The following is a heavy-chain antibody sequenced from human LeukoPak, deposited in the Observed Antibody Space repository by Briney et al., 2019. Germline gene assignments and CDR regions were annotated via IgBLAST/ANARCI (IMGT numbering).Heavy chain of an antibody. CDR3: ARAYSSSRYFYLDY. Sequence: ASVKVSCKASGNSVTGYYMDRVRQAPGQGLEWMGWSNPNSGGTNYAQKFQGWVTMTRDTSISTAYMELSRLRSDDTAVYYCARAYSSSRYFYLDYWGQGTLVTVSS. D-gene: IGHD6-13*01. J-gene: IGHJ4*02. CDR1: GNSVTGYY. V-gene: IGHV1-2*04. CDR2: SNPNSGGT.